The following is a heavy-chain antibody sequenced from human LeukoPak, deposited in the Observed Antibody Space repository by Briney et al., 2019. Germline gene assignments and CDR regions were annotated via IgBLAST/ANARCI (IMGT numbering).Heavy chain of an antibody. Sequence: ASVKVSCKASGYTFTSYGISWVRQAPGQGLEWMGWIDPNSGGTDYAQKFRGRVTMTRDTSTSTAYMDLSSLISDDTAVYYCARDREGLAYFDYWGQGTLVTVSS. D-gene: IGHD3/OR15-3a*01. CDR3: ARDREGLAYFDY. CDR2: IDPNSGGT. V-gene: IGHV1-2*02. CDR1: GYTFTSYG. J-gene: IGHJ4*02.